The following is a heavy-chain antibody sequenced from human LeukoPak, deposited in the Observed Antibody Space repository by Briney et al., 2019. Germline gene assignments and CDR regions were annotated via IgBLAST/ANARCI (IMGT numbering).Heavy chain of an antibody. V-gene: IGHV3-23*01. Sequence: GGSLRLSCAASGFTFSSYAMSWVRQAPGKGLAWVSAISGSGGGTYSADSVKGRFTISRDNAKNSLYLQMNSLRAEDTAVYYCARDIVLMVYALHNWFDPWGQGTLVTVSS. J-gene: IGHJ5*02. D-gene: IGHD2-8*01. CDR3: ARDIVLMVYALHNWFDP. CDR1: GFTFSSYA. CDR2: ISGSGGGT.